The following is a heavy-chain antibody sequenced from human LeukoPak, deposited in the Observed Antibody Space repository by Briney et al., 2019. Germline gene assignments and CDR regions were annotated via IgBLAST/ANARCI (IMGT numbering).Heavy chain of an antibody. CDR3: ARSPESSWSDY. CDR1: GGSINNYY. D-gene: IGHD2-15*01. J-gene: IGHJ4*02. V-gene: IGHV4-59*01. CDR2: IYYRGNT. Sequence: KPSETLSLTCTVSGGSINNYYWSWIRQPPGKGLEWIAYIYYRGNTNYNPSLKSRVTISVDTSNNHFSLRLSSVTAADTAMYFCARSPESSWSDYWGQGTLVTVSS.